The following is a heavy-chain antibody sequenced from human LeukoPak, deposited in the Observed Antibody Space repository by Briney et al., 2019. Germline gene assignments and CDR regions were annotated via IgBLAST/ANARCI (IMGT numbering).Heavy chain of an antibody. J-gene: IGHJ4*02. CDR2: IYTSGST. V-gene: IGHV4-4*07. D-gene: IGHD4-17*01. CDR1: GGSFSGYY. Sequence: SETLSLTCAVYGGSFSGYYWSWIRQPAGKGLEWIGRIYTSGSTNYNPSLKSRVTMSVDTPKNQFSLKLSSVTAADTAVYYCARELVDGYGDLVRPFDYWGQGTLVTVSS. CDR3: ARELVDGYGDLVRPFDY.